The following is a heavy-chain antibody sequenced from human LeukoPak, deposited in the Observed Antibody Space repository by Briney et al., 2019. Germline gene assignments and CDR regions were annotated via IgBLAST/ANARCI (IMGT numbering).Heavy chain of an antibody. CDR2: INPNRGGT. Sequence: ASVKVSCKASGYTFTGYYMHWVRQAPGQGLEWMGRINPNRGGTNYAQKFQGRVTMTRDTSISTAYMGLSRLRSDDTAVYYCARGLLYYYDSSGSDYWGQGTLVTVSS. J-gene: IGHJ4*02. V-gene: IGHV1-2*06. CDR3: ARGLLYYYDSSGSDY. CDR1: GYTFTGYY. D-gene: IGHD3-22*01.